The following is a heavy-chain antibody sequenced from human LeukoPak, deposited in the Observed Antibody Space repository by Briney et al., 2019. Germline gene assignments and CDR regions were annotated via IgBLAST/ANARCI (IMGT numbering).Heavy chain of an antibody. CDR2: ISYDGINQ. CDR1: GFTFSSYA. J-gene: IGHJ4*02. Sequence: GGSLRLSCATSGFTFSSYAMHWVRQAPGKGLEWVALISYDGINQYYADSVKGRFIISRDNSKNTLYLQLNSLRLEDTAVYYCTLTTFGVVYYFDYWGQGTLVSVSS. V-gene: IGHV3-30*04. CDR3: TLTTFGVVYYFDY. D-gene: IGHD1/OR15-1a*01.